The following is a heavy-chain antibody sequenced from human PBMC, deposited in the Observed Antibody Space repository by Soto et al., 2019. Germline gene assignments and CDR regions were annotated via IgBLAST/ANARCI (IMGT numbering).Heavy chain of an antibody. Sequence: PSETLSLTCTVSGGSISSYYWSWIRQPPGKGLEWIGYIYYSGSTNYNPSLKSRVTMSVDTSKNQFSLKLSSVTAADTAVYYCARGELADYYYYYMDVWGKGTTVTV. D-gene: IGHD3-16*01. CDR2: IYYSGST. J-gene: IGHJ6*03. CDR3: ARGELADYYYYYMDV. V-gene: IGHV4-59*01. CDR1: GGSISSYY.